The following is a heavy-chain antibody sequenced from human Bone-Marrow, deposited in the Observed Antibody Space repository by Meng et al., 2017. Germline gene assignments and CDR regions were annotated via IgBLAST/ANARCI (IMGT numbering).Heavy chain of an antibody. CDR3: AGEGDGAFDI. CDR2: ISSSSSYI. CDR1: GFTFSSYS. V-gene: IGHV3-21*01. J-gene: IGHJ3*02. D-gene: IGHD3-16*01. Sequence: GESLKISCAASGFTFSSYSMNWVRQAPGKGLEWVSSISSSSSYIYYADSVKGRFTISRDNAKNSLYLQMNSLRAEDTAVYYCAGEGDGAFDIWGQGTMVTVSS.